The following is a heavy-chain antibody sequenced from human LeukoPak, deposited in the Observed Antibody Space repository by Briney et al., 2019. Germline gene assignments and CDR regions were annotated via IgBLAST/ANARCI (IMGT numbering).Heavy chain of an antibody. Sequence: GGSLRLSCAASGFTFSSYSMNWVRQAPGKGLEWVSSISSSSSYIYYADSVKGRFTISRDNAKNSLYLQMNSLRAEDTAVYYCARGRDYDFWSGYTYYYYYYYMDVWGKGTTVTVSS. CDR2: ISSSSSYI. CDR1: GFTFSSYS. CDR3: ARGRDYDFWSGYTYYYYYYYMDV. J-gene: IGHJ6*03. D-gene: IGHD3-3*01. V-gene: IGHV3-21*01.